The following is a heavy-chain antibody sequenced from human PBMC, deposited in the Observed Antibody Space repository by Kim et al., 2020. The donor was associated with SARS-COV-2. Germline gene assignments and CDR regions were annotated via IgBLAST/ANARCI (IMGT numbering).Heavy chain of an antibody. V-gene: IGHV3-74*01. Sequence: GGSLRLSCAASGFTFSSYWMHWVRQAPGKGLVWVSRINSDGSSTSYADSVKGRFTISRDNAKNTLYLQMNSLRAEDTAVYYCARDPSYIAAAGSGAFDICGQGTMVTVSS. CDR2: INSDGSST. D-gene: IGHD6-13*01. CDR1: GFTFSSYW. CDR3: ARDPSYIAAAGSGAFDI. J-gene: IGHJ3*02.